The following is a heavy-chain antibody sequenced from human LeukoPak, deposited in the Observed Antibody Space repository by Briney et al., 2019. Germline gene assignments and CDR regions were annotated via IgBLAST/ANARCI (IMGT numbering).Heavy chain of an antibody. Sequence: SSDTVSPTCTVSAGSISSSSYSWGWIRGRPGKGPEWIRGIDDRGSNYYKTSYTRRLTISVDTPKNQFSLKLSSVTAANTAVYYCARDFSRSGRGPYPFDYWGQGTLVTVSS. V-gene: IGHV4-39*07. CDR1: AGSISSSSYS. D-gene: IGHD3-16*02. CDR3: ARDFSRSGRGPYPFDY. CDR2: IDDRGSN. J-gene: IGHJ4*02.